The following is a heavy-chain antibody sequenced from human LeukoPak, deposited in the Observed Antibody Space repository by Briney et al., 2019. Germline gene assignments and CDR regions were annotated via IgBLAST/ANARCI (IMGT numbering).Heavy chain of an antibody. V-gene: IGHV4-61*08. CDR3: ARYSSSGLDC. D-gene: IGHD6-19*01. Sequence: SETLSLTCTVSGGSISSGGYYWSWIRQHPGKGLEWIGYIYYSGSTYYNPSLKSRVTISVDTSRNQFSLKLSSVTAADTAVYYCARYSSSGLDCWGQGTLVTVSS. CDR2: IYYSGST. CDR1: GGSISSGGYY. J-gene: IGHJ4*02.